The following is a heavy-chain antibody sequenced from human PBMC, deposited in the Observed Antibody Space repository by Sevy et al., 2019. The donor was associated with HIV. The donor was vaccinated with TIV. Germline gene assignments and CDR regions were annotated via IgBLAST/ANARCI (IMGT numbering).Heavy chain of an antibody. CDR1: GYTFSDYY. Sequence: VSVKVSCKASGYTFSDYYIHWVRQAPGQGLEWMAWINPKDGVTHYALSFQGGVTLTRDTSVSTAYMEMWGLRYDDTAIYYCARLTTRPTSDLYGMDVWGQGTPITVSS. D-gene: IGHD4-17*01. V-gene: IGHV1-2*02. J-gene: IGHJ6*02. CDR3: ARLTTRPTSDLYGMDV. CDR2: INPKDGVT.